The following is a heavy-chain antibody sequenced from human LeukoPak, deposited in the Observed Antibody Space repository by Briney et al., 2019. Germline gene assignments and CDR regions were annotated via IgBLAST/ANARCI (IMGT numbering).Heavy chain of an antibody. CDR2: INPNSGGT. CDR3: ARCSGGSCYSDAFDI. D-gene: IGHD2-15*01. V-gene: IGHV1-2*02. J-gene: IGHJ3*02. CDR1: GYTFTGYY. Sequence: ASVKVSCKASGYTFTGYYMHWVRQAPGQGLEWMGWINPNSGGTNYAQKFQGRVTMTRDTSISTAYMELSRLRSDDTAVYYCARCSGGSCYSDAFDIWGQGTMVTVSS.